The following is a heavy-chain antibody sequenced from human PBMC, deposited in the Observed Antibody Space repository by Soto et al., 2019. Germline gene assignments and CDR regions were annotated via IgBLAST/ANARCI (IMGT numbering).Heavy chain of an antibody. Sequence: SETLSLTCTVSGGSISSYYWSWIRQPPGKGLEWIEYIYYSGSTNYNPSLKSRVTISVDTSKNQFSLKLSSVTAADTAVYYCASRKSSPYFDYWGQGTLVTVSS. CDR1: GGSISSYY. J-gene: IGHJ4*02. CDR2: IYYSGST. CDR3: ASRKSSPYFDY. V-gene: IGHV4-59*08. D-gene: IGHD3-10*01.